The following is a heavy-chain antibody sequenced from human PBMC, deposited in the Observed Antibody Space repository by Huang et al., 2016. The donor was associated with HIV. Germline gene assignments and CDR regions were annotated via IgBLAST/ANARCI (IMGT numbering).Heavy chain of an antibody. CDR1: GFTLDDYA. D-gene: IGHD3-22*01. CDR3: AKDYYYDRSGSDAFDI. Sequence: EVQLVESGGGLVQPGRSLRLSCAASGFTLDDYAMHWVRQAQGKGLEWVSGISGDSGTIGDADSVKCRFTISRDNAKRSLYLQMNSLRAEDTALYYCAKDYYYDRSGSDAFDIWGQGTMVTVSS. V-gene: IGHV3-9*01. CDR2: ISGDSGTI. J-gene: IGHJ3*02.